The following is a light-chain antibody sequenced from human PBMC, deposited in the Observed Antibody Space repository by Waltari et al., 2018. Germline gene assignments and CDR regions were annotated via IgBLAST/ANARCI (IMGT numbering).Light chain of an antibody. J-gene: IGKJ2*01. Sequence: EIVLTQSPATLSLSPGERATLSCRASQSVSSYLAWYQQKPGQAPRLLIYDASNRAPGIPARVSGSGSGTDFTLTISSLEPEDFAVYYGQQRSNWPPRYTFGQGTKLEIK. CDR1: QSVSSY. CDR3: QQRSNWPPRYT. CDR2: DAS. V-gene: IGKV3-11*01.